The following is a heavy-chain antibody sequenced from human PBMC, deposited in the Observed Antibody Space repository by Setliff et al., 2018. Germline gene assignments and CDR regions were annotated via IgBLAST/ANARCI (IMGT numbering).Heavy chain of an antibody. V-gene: IGHV1-8*01. CDR2: MNPNSGNT. CDR3: ARDGRDYYDSSGYYFRYYYYGMDV. CDR1: GYTFTSYD. D-gene: IGHD3-22*01. Sequence: ASVKVSCKASGYTFTSYDINWVRQATGQGLEWMGWMNPNSGNTGYSQKFQGWVTMTRDTSISTAYMELSRLRSDDTAVYYCARDGRDYYDSSGYYFRYYYYGMDVWGQGTTVTVSS. J-gene: IGHJ6*02.